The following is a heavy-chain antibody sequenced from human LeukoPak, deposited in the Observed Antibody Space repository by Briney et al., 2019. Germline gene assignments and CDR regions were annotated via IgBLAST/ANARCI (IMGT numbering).Heavy chain of an antibody. V-gene: IGHV3-53*01. CDR3: ARDCAGSCSSHAFYI. J-gene: IGHJ3*02. D-gene: IGHD2-15*01. CDR2: IYSGGST. CDR1: GFTVSNNY. Sequence: PGGSLRLSCAASGFTVSNNYMSWVRQAPGKGLEWVSVIYSGGSTYYADSVKGRFTISRDNSKNTLYLQMNSLRAEDTAIYYCARDCAGSCSSHAFYIRGQGTMVNVSS.